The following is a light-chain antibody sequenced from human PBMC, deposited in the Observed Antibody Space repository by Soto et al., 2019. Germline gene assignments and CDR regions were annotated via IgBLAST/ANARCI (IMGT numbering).Light chain of an antibody. CDR3: QQYKSYPLT. CDR1: QSISTL. V-gene: IGKV1-5*03. J-gene: IGKJ4*01. Sequence: DIQMTQSPSTLSASAGDRVTITCRASQSISTLLAWYQQKPGKVPKLLLYKASSLESGVPSRFSGSGSGTEFTLTISSLQHDYFATYYWQQYKSYPLTFGGGTKVEIK. CDR2: KAS.